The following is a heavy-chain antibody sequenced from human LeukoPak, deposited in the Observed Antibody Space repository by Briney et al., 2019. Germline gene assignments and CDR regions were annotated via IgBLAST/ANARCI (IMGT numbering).Heavy chain of an antibody. D-gene: IGHD3-22*01. J-gene: IGHJ4*02. V-gene: IGHV3-23*01. Sequence: GGSLRLSCAASGFTLNTYAMTWVRQAPGKGLEWVSTISGSGGSTYYADSVKGRFTISRDNSKNTLYLQVNSLRAEDTAVYYCAKDYDNSGYYYDYWGQGTLVTVSS. CDR1: GFTLNTYA. CDR3: AKDYDNSGYYYDY. CDR2: ISGSGGST.